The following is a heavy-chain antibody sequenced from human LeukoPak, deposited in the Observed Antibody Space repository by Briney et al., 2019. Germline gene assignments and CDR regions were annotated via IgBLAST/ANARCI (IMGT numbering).Heavy chain of an antibody. CDR1: GYTFTGYY. CDR3: AALGYCSSTSCLRGAFGI. D-gene: IGHD2-2*01. V-gene: IGHV1-2*02. CDR2: IDPNSGGT. Sequence: ASVKVSCKASGYTFTGYYIHWVRQAPGQGLEWMAWIDPNSGGTNYAQKFEGRVTMTRVTSISTAYMELSRLRSDDTAVYYCAALGYCSSTSCLRGAFGIWGQGTMVTVSS. J-gene: IGHJ3*02.